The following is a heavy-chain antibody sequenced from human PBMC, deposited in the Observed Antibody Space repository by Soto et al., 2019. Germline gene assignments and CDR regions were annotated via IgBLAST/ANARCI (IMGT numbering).Heavy chain of an antibody. CDR1: GFTVSSNY. Sequence: PGGSLRLSCAASGFTVSSNYLSWVRQAPGKGLEWVSVIFSADNTHYADSVKGRFTISRDNSKNTVFLQMNSLRAEDTAVYYCAIPGAGYYIVWGQGTPVTVSS. D-gene: IGHD3-3*01. CDR2: IFSADNT. CDR3: AIPGAGYYIV. J-gene: IGHJ4*02. V-gene: IGHV3-53*01.